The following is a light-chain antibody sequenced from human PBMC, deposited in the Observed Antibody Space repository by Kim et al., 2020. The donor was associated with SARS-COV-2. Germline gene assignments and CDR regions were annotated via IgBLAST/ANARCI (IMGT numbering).Light chain of an antibody. CDR3: QAWDSSSVV. CDR2: QDK. Sequence: SYELTQPPSVSVSPGQTASITCSGDKLGDKYVCWYQQKAGQSPVLVIYQDKQRPSGIPERFSASNSGNTATLTISGPQAVDEADYYCQAWDSSSVVFGGGTQLTVL. CDR1: KLGDKY. J-gene: IGLJ7*01. V-gene: IGLV3-1*01.